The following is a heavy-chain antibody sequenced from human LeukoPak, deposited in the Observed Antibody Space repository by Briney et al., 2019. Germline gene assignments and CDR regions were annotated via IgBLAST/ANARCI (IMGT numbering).Heavy chain of an antibody. CDR3: TKGRYSSGYYFNFDN. V-gene: IGHV4-59*01. J-gene: IGHJ4*02. Sequence: SETLSLTCSVSGASITRYYLNWIRQSPGKGLEWIAYTYYSGTTNYNPSLKSRVTISVDTAKNQFSLKVSSVTAADTAVYYCTKGRYSSGYYFNFDNWGQGALVTVSS. D-gene: IGHD3-22*01. CDR2: TYYSGTT. CDR1: GASITRYY.